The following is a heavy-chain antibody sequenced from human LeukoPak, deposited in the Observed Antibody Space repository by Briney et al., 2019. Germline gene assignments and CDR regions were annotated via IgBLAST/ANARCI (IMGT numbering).Heavy chain of an antibody. Sequence: GGSLRLSCAASGFPVRSNYMAWVRQAPQKGLEWVSTIHSDGSKYYVDSVKGRFIISRDISQDTVYLEMNSLRAEDAAVYYCAREGWEELGHYFDYWGQGTGVTVSS. CDR1: GFPVRSNY. D-gene: IGHD1-26*01. CDR2: IHSDGSK. V-gene: IGHV3-53*01. J-gene: IGHJ4*02. CDR3: AREGWEELGHYFDY.